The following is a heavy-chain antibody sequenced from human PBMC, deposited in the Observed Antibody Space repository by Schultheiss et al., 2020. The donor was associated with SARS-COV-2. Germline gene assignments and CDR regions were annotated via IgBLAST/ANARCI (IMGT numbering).Heavy chain of an antibody. D-gene: IGHD4-17*01. V-gene: IGHV4-59*08. CDR1: GFTFSSYW. CDR3: ARHSPTTVATWDS. Sequence: GSLRLSCAASGFTFSSYWMSWVRQPPGKGLEWIGSIYYSGSTYYNPSLKSRVTISVDTSKNQFSLKLTSVTAADTAVYYCARHSPTTVATWDSWGKGTLVTVSS. J-gene: IGHJ4*02. CDR2: IYYSGST.